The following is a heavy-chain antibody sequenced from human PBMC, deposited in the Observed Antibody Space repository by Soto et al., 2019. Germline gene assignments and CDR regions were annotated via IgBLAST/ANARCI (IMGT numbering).Heavy chain of an antibody. V-gene: IGHV1-69*05. D-gene: IGHD3-10*01. CDR3: ARDPGTRSDY. Sequence: ASVKVSCKASGGTFSSYAISWVRQAPGQGLEWMGGIIPIFGTANYAQKLQGRVTMTTDTSTSTAYMELRSLRSDDTAVYYCARDPGTRSDYWGQGTLVTVSS. CDR1: GGTFSSYA. J-gene: IGHJ4*02. CDR2: IIPIFGTA.